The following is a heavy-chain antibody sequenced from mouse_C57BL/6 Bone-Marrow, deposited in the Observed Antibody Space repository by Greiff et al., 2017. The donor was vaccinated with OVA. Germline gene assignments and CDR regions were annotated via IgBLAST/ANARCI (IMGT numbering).Heavy chain of an antibody. Sequence: EVKLMESGGGLVKPGGSLKLSCAASGSTFSDYGMHWVRQAPEKGLEWVAYISSGSSTIYYADTVKGRFTISRDNAKNTLFLQMTSLRSEDTAMYYCARHFGFAYWGQGTLVTVSA. CDR3: ARHFGFAY. V-gene: IGHV5-17*01. CDR2: ISSGSSTI. CDR1: GSTFSDYG. J-gene: IGHJ3*01.